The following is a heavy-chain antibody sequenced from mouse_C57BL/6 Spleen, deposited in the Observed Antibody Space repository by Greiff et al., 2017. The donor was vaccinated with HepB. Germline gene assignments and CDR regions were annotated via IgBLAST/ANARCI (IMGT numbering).Heavy chain of an antibody. V-gene: IGHV1-82*01. J-gene: IGHJ2*01. D-gene: IGHD2-3*01. Sequence: QVHVKQSGPELVKPGASVKISCKASGYAFSSSWMNWVKQRPGKGLEWIGRIYPGDGDTNYNGKFKGKATLTADKSSSTAYMQLSSLTSEDSAVYFCASWLLNYFDYWGQGTTLTVSS. CDR3: ASWLLNYFDY. CDR2: IYPGDGDT. CDR1: GYAFSSSW.